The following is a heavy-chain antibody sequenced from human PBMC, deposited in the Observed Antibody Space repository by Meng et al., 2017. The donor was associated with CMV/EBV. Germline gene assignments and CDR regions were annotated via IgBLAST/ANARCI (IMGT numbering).Heavy chain of an antibody. D-gene: IGHD6-19*01. CDR1: GFTFSDYY. CDR2: VNSNNDAT. J-gene: IGHJ4*02. V-gene: IGHV1-2*02. CDR3: VRSSGWSLFDY. Sequence: GLRVRSWAEMKKPWASVKVSCTTSGFTFSDYYIHMVRQAPGQGLEWMGWVNSNNDATNYARKFQGRVSMTRDTSISTAHMELSRLMSDDTAVYYCVRSSGWSLFDYWGQGTLVTVLL.